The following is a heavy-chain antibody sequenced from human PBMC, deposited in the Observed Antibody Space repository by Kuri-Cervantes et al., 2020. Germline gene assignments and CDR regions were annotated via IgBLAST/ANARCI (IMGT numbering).Heavy chain of an antibody. CDR2: INPSGGST. CDR3: ARERPYSYDSSAYPPLEY. J-gene: IGHJ4*02. V-gene: IGHV1-46*01. CDR1: GYTFTSYY. D-gene: IGHD3-22*01. Sequence: ASVKVSCKASGYTFTSYYIHWVRQAPGQGLEWMGIINPSGGSTSYAQKFQGRVTMTRDTSTSTVYMELSSLRSEDTAVYYCARERPYSYDSSAYPPLEYWGQGTLVTVSS.